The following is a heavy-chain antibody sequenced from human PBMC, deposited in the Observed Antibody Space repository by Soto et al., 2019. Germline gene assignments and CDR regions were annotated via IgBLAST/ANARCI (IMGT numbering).Heavy chain of an antibody. CDR2: IIPIFGTA. Sequence: SVQVSCKASGGTFSSYAISWVRQAPGQGLEWMGGIIPIFGTANYAQKFQGRVTITADKSTSTAYMELSSLRSEDTAVYYCARVFTIFGVVGGYYYYGMDVWGQGTTVTVYS. CDR1: GGTFSSYA. J-gene: IGHJ6*02. CDR3: ARVFTIFGVVGGYYYYGMDV. V-gene: IGHV1-69*06. D-gene: IGHD3-3*01.